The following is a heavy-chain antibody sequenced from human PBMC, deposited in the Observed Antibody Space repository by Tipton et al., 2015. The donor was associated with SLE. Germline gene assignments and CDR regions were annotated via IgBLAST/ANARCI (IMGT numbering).Heavy chain of an antibody. CDR1: GYTFSSYY. CDR2: INPSGGST. J-gene: IGHJ4*02. D-gene: IGHD2-8*01. Sequence: QLVQSGPEVKKPGASVKVSCKASGYTFSSYYMHWVRQAPGQGLEWMEIINPSGGSTSYAQKFQGRVTMTTKTSTSTAYLDLRSLRSDDTAVCYCARAPWGLYLGNWGQGTLVTVSS. V-gene: IGHV1-46*01. CDR3: ARAPWGLYLGN.